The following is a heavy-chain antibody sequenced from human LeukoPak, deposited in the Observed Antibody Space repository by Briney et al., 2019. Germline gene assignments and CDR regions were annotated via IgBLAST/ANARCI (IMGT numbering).Heavy chain of an antibody. Sequence: GGSLRLSCAASGFIFSSYWMSWVRQAPGKGLEWVAHIKQDGSEKYYVDSVKGRFTISRDNAKNSLYLQMNNLRAEDTAVYYCARGKRGYSFGDYWGQGTLVTVPS. V-gene: IGHV3-7*01. CDR1: GFIFSSYW. D-gene: IGHD5-18*01. CDR3: ARGKRGYSFGDY. CDR2: IKQDGSEK. J-gene: IGHJ4*02.